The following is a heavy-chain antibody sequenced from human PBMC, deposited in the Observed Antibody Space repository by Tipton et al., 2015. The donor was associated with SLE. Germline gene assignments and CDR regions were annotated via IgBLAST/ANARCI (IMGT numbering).Heavy chain of an antibody. D-gene: IGHD2-2*01. V-gene: IGHV4-30-2*01. CDR2: IYDTGNT. Sequence: TLSLTCAVSGGSFSSGGYAWSWIRQPPGKGLEWIGYIYDTGNTYYNPSLKSRVTISLNRTKNQFSLKLSSVTAADTAVYYCASRSSTRTNYYYMDVWGKGTTVTVSS. CDR3: ASRSSTRTNYYYMDV. CDR1: GGSFSSGGYA. J-gene: IGHJ6*03.